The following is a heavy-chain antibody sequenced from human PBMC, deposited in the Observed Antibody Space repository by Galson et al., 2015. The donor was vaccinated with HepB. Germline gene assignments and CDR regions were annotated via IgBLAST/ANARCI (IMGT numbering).Heavy chain of an antibody. Sequence: SVKVSCKASGYTFTSYYMRWVRQAPGQGLEWMGIINPSGGSTSYAQKFQGRVTMTRDTSTSTVYMELSSLRSEDTAVYYCATSWLNYGMDVWGQGTTVTVSS. J-gene: IGHJ6*02. CDR2: INPSGGST. CDR1: GYTFTSYY. V-gene: IGHV1-46*03. CDR3: ATSWLNYGMDV. D-gene: IGHD5-24*01.